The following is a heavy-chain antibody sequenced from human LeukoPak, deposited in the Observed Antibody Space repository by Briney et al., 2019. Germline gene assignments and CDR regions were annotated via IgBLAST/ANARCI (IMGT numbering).Heavy chain of an antibody. Sequence: GASVKVSCKASGYTFTGYYMHWVRQAPGQGLEWMGWINPNSGGTNYAQKFQGRVTMTRDTSISTAYMELSRLRSDDTAVYYCARDSIAAAALGDAFDIWGQGTMVTVSS. V-gene: IGHV1-2*02. CDR3: ARDSIAAAALGDAFDI. J-gene: IGHJ3*02. CDR1: GYTFTGYY. CDR2: INPNSGGT. D-gene: IGHD6-13*01.